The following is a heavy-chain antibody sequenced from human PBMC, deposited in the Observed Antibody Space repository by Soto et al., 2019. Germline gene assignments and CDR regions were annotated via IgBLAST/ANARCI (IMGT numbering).Heavy chain of an antibody. D-gene: IGHD6-19*01. CDR1: GGSISSYY. CDR3: ARLLGSSGWYGDWFDP. CDR2: IYYSGST. J-gene: IGHJ5*02. V-gene: IGHV4-59*08. Sequence: SETLSLTCTVSGGSISSYYWSWIRQPPGKGLEWIGYIYYSGSTNYNPSLKSRVTISVDTSKNQFSLKLSSVTAADTAVYYCARLLGSSGWYGDWFDPWGQGTLVTVSS.